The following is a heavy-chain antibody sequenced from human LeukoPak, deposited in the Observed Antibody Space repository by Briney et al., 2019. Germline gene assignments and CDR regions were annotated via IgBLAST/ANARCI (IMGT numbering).Heavy chain of an antibody. CDR1: GFTFSTYW. CDR3: ARDRGGSAFDI. Sequence: GPLRLSCAASGFTFSTYWMHWVRQAPGKGLVWVSRINSDGSSTSYADSVKGRFTISRDNAKNTLYLQMNSLRAEDTAVYHCARDRGGSAFDILGQGTMVTVSS. V-gene: IGHV3-74*01. J-gene: IGHJ3*02. CDR2: INSDGSST. D-gene: IGHD3-10*01.